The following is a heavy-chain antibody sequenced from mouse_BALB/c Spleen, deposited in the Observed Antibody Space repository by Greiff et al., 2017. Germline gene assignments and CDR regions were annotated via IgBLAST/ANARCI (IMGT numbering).Heavy chain of an antibody. J-gene: IGHJ4*01. CDR3: ARWLRRVYYAMDY. CDR1: GFNIKDTY. D-gene: IGHD2-2*01. Sequence: EVQLQQSGAELVKPGASVKLSCTASGFNIKDTYMHWVKQRPEQGLEWIGRIDPANGNTKYDPKFQGKATITADTSSNTAYLQLSSLTSEDTAVYYLARWLRRVYYAMDYWGQGTSVTVSS. V-gene: IGHV14-3*02. CDR2: IDPANGNT.